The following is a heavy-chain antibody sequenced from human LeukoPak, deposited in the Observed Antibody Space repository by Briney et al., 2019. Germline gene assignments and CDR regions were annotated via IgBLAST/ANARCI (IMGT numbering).Heavy chain of an antibody. V-gene: IGHV7-4-1*02. Sequence: ASVKVSCKASGYTFTSHAMNWVRQAPGQGLEWMGWINTNTGNPTYAQGFTGRFVFSLDTSVSTAYLQISSLKAEDTAVYYCARGALKVTKSYYYYYYMDVWDKGTTVTVSS. J-gene: IGHJ6*03. D-gene: IGHD4-17*01. CDR2: INTNTGNP. CDR3: ARGALKVTKSYYYYYYMDV. CDR1: GYTFTSHA.